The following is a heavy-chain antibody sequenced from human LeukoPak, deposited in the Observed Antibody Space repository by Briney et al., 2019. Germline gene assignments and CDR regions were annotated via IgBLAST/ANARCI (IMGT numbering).Heavy chain of an antibody. CDR3: AREGLGELTLDY. Sequence: ASVKVSCKASGYTFSTYGISWVRQAPGQGLEWMGWISTSNGDTKYAQKLQGRVTMTTDTSTSTAYMELRNLRSDDTAVYYCAREGLGELTLDYWGQGTLVSVSS. CDR1: GYTFSTYG. J-gene: IGHJ4*02. V-gene: IGHV1-18*01. D-gene: IGHD3-16*01. CDR2: ISTSNGDT.